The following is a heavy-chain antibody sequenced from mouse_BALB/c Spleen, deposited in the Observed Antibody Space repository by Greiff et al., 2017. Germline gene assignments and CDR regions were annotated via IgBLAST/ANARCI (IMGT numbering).Heavy chain of an antibody. CDR1: GFTFSDYY. CDR2: ISDGGSYT. V-gene: IGHV5-4*02. Sequence: EVKLMESGGGLVKPGGSLKLSCAASGFTFSDYYMYWVRQTPEKRLEWVATISDGGSYTYYPDSVKGRFTISRDNAKNNLYLQMSSLKSEDTAMYYCARDRAARATFAYWGQGTLVTVSA. CDR3: ARDRAARATFAY. J-gene: IGHJ3*01. D-gene: IGHD3-1*01.